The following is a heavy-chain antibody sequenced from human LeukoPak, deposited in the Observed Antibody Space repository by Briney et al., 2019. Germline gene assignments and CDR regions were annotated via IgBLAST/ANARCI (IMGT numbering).Heavy chain of an antibody. CDR2: INPNSGGT. CDR1: GYTFTGYY. Sequence: ASVKVSCKASGYTFTGYYMHWVRQAPGQGLEWMGWINPNSGGTNYAQKFQGWVTMTRDTSISTAYMELSGLRSDDTAVYYCARSDCSGGSCYSDYWGQGTLVTVSS. V-gene: IGHV1-2*04. J-gene: IGHJ4*02. CDR3: ARSDCSGGSCYSDY. D-gene: IGHD2-15*01.